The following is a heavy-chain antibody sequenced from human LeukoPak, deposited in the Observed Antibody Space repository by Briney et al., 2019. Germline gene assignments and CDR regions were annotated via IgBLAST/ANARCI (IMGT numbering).Heavy chain of an antibody. CDR1: GFTFETYW. D-gene: IGHD3-10*01. CDR3: ARERRGGDAFDI. Sequence: PGGSLRLSCAVSGFTFETYWMSWVRQAPGKGLEWVANIKQDGSDKYYVDSVKGRFTISRDNAKNSLYLQMNSLRAEDTAVYYCARERRGGDAFDIWGQGTMVTVSS. V-gene: IGHV3-7*01. CDR2: IKQDGSDK. J-gene: IGHJ3*02.